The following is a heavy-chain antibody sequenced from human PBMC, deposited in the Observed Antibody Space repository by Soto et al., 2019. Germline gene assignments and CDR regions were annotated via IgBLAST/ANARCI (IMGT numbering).Heavy chain of an antibody. Sequence: GGSLRLSCAASGFTFSSYDMHWVRQATGKGLEWVSAIGTAGDTYYPGSVKGRFTISRENAKNSLYLQMNSLRAEDTAVYYCARVSDYYYGMDVWGQGTTVTVSS. CDR1: GFTFSSYD. J-gene: IGHJ6*02. CDR3: ARVSDYYYGMDV. V-gene: IGHV3-13*01. CDR2: IGTAGDT.